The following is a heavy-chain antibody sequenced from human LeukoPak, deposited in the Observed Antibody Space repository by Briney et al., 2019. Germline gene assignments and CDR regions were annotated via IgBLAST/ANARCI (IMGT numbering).Heavy chain of an antibody. D-gene: IGHD2-21*02. CDR1: GYTFTGYF. V-gene: IGHV1-2*02. CDR3: ARDMGHIVVVTAISGFDY. CDR2: INPKNGGT. J-gene: IGHJ4*02. Sequence: ASVKVSCKASGYTFTGYFKHWVRQAPGQGLEWMGWINPKNGGTKYAQKFQGRVTMTRDTSISTAYMELSRLRSDDTAVYYCARDMGHIVVVTAISGFDYWGQGTLVTVSS.